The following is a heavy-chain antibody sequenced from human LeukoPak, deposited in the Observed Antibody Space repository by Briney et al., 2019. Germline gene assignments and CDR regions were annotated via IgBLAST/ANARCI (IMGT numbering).Heavy chain of an antibody. CDR3: ARQSFPEITFGGVIVN. CDR1: GGSISSYY. CDR2: IYYSGST. Sequence: SETLSLTCTVSGGSISSYYWSWIRQPPGKGLEWIGYIYYSGSTNYNPSLKSRVTISVDTSKNQFSLKLSSVTAADTAVYYCARQSFPEITFGGVIVNWGQGTLVTVSS. D-gene: IGHD3-16*02. V-gene: IGHV4-59*08. J-gene: IGHJ4*02.